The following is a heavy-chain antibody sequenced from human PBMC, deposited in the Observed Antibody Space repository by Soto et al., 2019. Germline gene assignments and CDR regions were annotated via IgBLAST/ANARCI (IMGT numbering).Heavy chain of an antibody. CDR2: AWKDGNTK. CDR3: ARGGAWTDGAFDI. Sequence: QVQLVESGGGVVQPGPSLILSCAASGLTVSNYGMHCVRQAPGKGLEWVAVAWKDGNTKHYGDSVKGRFTISRDNSKNTLELQMSSLRGEDTAVYYCARGGAWTDGAFDIWGQGTMVTVSS. J-gene: IGHJ3*02. CDR1: GLTVSNYG. D-gene: IGHD1-1*01. V-gene: IGHV3-33*01.